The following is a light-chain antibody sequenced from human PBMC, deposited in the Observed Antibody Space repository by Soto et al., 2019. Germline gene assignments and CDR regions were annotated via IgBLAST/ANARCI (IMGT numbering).Light chain of an antibody. CDR2: GAS. Sequence: EIVLAQSPCSLTMTPXENATLSCXXSQSVSSSFLAWYQQKAGQAPRLLIYGASRRATGIPDRFSGSGSGTDFTLTISRLEPEDFAVYYCQQYVSSPWAFGQGTKVDIK. CDR3: QQYVSSPWA. V-gene: IGKV3-20*01. CDR1: QSVSSSF. J-gene: IGKJ1*01.